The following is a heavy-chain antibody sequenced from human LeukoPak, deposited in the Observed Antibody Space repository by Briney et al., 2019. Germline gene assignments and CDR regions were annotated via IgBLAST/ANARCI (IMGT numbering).Heavy chain of an antibody. D-gene: IGHD2-2*01. J-gene: IGHJ6*04. Sequence: PGGSLRLSCAASGFSFSSFAMTWVRQAPGKGLEWVSSISGTGGSTYSADSVRGRFTISRDNSKNTLYLQMNSLRAEDTAVYYCAKDSGSGTSCYFCFKDVWGKGTTVTVSS. CDR3: AKDSGSGTSCYFCFKDV. CDR1: GFSFSSFA. CDR2: ISGTGGST. V-gene: IGHV3-23*01.